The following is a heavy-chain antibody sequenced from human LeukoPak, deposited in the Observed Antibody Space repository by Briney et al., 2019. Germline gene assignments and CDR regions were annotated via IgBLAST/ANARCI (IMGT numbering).Heavy chain of an antibody. Sequence: GGSLRLSCAASGFTFSSYAMSWVRQAPGKGLEWVSAISGSGGSTYYADSVKGRFTISRDNSKNTLYLQMNSLRAEDTAVYYCAKSAQVGIVVVPAALYYMDVWGKGTTVTVSS. CDR2: ISGSGGST. CDR1: GFTFSSYA. V-gene: IGHV3-23*01. D-gene: IGHD2-2*01. CDR3: AKSAQVGIVVVPAALYYMDV. J-gene: IGHJ6*03.